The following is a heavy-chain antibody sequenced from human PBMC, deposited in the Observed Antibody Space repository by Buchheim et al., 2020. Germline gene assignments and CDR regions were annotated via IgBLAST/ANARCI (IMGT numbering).Heavy chain of an antibody. D-gene: IGHD6-13*01. J-gene: IGHJ1*01. Sequence: EVQLVESGGGLVQPGGSLRLSCAASGFTFSRYWMSWVRQAPGKGLEWVANIKQDGSEKYYVDSVKGRFTISRDNAKNSLYLQMNSLRAEDTAVYYFARDRCSSTTTRGCVHFQHWGQGTL. CDR1: GFTFSRYW. CDR3: ARDRCSSTTTRGCVHFQH. V-gene: IGHV3-7*01. CDR2: IKQDGSEK.